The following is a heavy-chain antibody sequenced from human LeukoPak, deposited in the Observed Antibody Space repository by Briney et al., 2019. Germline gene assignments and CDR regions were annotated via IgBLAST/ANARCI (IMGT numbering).Heavy chain of an antibody. CDR3: ARGGLNIVSTGARLSY. J-gene: IGHJ4*02. CDR2: IDSSSSYI. D-gene: IGHD5/OR15-5a*01. CDR1: GFTFSTYT. V-gene: IGHV3-21*01. Sequence: GGSLRLSCAASGFTFSTYTMNWVRQAPGKGLQWVSSIDSSSSYIYYAESLKGRFTISRDNAKRSLYLHMNSLRAEDTAVYYCARGGLNIVSTGARLSYWGQGTLVTVSS.